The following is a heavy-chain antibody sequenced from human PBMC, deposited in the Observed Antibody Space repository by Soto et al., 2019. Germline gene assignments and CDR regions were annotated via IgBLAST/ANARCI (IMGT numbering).Heavy chain of an antibody. CDR1: GGSISSYY. Sequence: SETLSLTCTVAGGSISSYYWNWIRQSPGKGLEWIGFIYYSGSTNYNPSLKSRVTISVDTSKNQFSLKLSSVTAADTAVYYCAAYIWGNAFDIWGQGTMVTVSS. V-gene: IGHV4-59*03. J-gene: IGHJ3*02. CDR2: IYYSGST. CDR3: AAYIWGNAFDI. D-gene: IGHD3-16*01.